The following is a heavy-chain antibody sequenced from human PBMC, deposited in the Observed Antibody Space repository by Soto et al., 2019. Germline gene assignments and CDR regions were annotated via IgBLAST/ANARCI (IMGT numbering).Heavy chain of an antibody. CDR2: ISTYNGNT. Sequence: ASVKVSCKASGYTFTIYCISWVRRAPGQGLEWMGWISTYNGNTNYAQKLQGRVTMTTDTSTSTAYMELRSLRSDDTAVYYCARVGYCSGGSCYRRLGYYYYYGMDVWGQGTTVTVSS. D-gene: IGHD2-15*01. CDR3: ARVGYCSGGSCYRRLGYYYYYGMDV. V-gene: IGHV1-18*01. CDR1: GYTFTIYC. J-gene: IGHJ6*02.